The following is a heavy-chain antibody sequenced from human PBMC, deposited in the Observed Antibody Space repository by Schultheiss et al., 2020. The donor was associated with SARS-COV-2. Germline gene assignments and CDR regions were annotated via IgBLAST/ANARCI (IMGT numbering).Heavy chain of an antibody. V-gene: IGHV3-23*01. J-gene: IGHJ4*02. CDR3: VKDKVGATGY. D-gene: IGHD1-26*01. CDR1: GFTFGSYA. CDR2: ISGSGGST. Sequence: GGSLRLSCAGSGFTFGSYAMSWVRQAPGKGLEWVSAISGSGGSTYYADSVKGRFTISRDNSKNTLYLQMNSLRAEDTAVYYCVKDKVGATGYWGQGTLVTVSS.